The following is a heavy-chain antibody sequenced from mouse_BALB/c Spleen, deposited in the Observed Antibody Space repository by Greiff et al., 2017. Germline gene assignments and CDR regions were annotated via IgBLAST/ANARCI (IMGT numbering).Heavy chain of an antibody. J-gene: IGHJ1*01. CDR1: GYTFTDYW. D-gene: IGHD2-14*01. CDR2: IDTSDSYT. CDR3: ARRRDRDWYFDV. Sequence: VQLQQPGAELVMPGASVKMSCKASGYTFTDYWMHWVKQRPGQGLEWIGAIDTSDSYTSYNQKFKGRATLTVDESSSTAYMQLSSLTSEDSAVYYCARRRDRDWYFDVWGAGTTVTVSS. V-gene: IGHV1-69*01.